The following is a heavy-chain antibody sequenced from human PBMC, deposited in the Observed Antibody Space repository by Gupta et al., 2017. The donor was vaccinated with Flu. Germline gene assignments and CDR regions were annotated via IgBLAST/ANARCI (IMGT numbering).Heavy chain of an antibody. CDR3: AKDWRWNNNNYGMNV. J-gene: IGHJ6*02. Sequence: QERVVGSGGGGVQPGRSLRLSCAASGFSFRNYGMHWVRQAPGKGLEWVAVISHDGSNYYHTDSVKGRFTISRDNSKNTLYLQMSSLRTEDTAVYYCAKDWRWNNNNYGMNVWGQGTTVTVSS. CDR2: ISHDGSNY. D-gene: IGHD5-24*01. CDR1: GFSFRNYG. V-gene: IGHV3-30*18.